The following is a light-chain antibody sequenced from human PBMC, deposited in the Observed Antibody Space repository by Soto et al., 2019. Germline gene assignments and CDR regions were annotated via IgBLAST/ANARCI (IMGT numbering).Light chain of an antibody. Sequence: EIIMTQSPATLSLSPGERATLSCRASQNINSQLAWYQQRPGQAPRLLIYDTSNRATGIPARFSGSGSGTDFTLTISSLEPEDFAVYYCQQRSSWPLTFGGGTKVEIK. V-gene: IGKV3-11*01. CDR2: DTS. CDR1: QNINSQ. J-gene: IGKJ4*01. CDR3: QQRSSWPLT.